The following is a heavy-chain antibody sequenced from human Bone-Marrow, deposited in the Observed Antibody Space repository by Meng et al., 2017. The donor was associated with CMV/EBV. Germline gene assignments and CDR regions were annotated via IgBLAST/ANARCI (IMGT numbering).Heavy chain of an antibody. CDR3: TDEPRRV. CDR1: GFTFGDYA. V-gene: IGHV3-49*04. CDR2: IRSKAYGGTT. J-gene: IGHJ4*02. Sequence: GESLKISCAASGFTFGDYAMSWVRQAPGKGLEWGGFIRSKAYGGTTEYAASVKSRFTISRDDSKSIAYLQMNSLKTEDTAVYYCTDEPRRVWCQGTLVTVAS.